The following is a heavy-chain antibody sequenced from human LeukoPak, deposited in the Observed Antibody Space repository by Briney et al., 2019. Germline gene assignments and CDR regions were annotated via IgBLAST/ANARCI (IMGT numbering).Heavy chain of an antibody. V-gene: IGHV4-59*01. J-gene: IGHJ4*02. Sequence: WETLSLTCTVSGGSISSYYWSWIRQPPGKGLEWIGYIYYSGSTNYNPSLKSRVTISVDTSKNQFSLKLSSVTAADTAVYYCARDSRSSWYFDYWGQGTLVTVSS. CDR2: IYYSGST. CDR1: GGSISSYY. D-gene: IGHD6-13*01. CDR3: ARDSRSSWYFDY.